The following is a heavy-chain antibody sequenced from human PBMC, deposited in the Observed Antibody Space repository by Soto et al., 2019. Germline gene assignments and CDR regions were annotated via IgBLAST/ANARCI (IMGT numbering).Heavy chain of an antibody. V-gene: IGHV3-7*05. Sequence: PGGSLRLSCAASGFTFNSYWMSWVRQAPGKGLEWVANIKQDGSEKYYVDSVKGRFTISRDNAKNSLYLQMNILRDDDTAVYYCSRVPPNNRGAPLDYWGQGTLVTVSS. D-gene: IGHD3-10*01. CDR2: IKQDGSEK. CDR3: SRVPPNNRGAPLDY. J-gene: IGHJ4*02. CDR1: GFTFNSYW.